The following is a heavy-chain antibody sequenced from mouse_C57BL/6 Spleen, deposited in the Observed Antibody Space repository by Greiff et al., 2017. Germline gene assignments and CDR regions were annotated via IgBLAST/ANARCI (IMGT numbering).Heavy chain of an antibody. Sequence: QVQLQQSGAELVRPGASVKLSCKASGYTFTSYGISWVKQRTGQGLEWIGEIYTRSGNTYYNEKFKGKVTLTADKSSSTAYMELRSLISEDSAVYFCAMDDCYYPWFAYWGQGTLVTVSA. CDR1: GYTFTSYG. CDR3: AMDDCYYPWFAY. CDR2: IYTRSGNT. J-gene: IGHJ3*01. D-gene: IGHD2-3*01. V-gene: IGHV1-81*01.